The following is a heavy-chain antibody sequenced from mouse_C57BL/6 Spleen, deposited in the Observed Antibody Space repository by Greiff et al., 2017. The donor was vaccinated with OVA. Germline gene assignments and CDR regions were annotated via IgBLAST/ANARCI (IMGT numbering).Heavy chain of an antibody. CDR1: GFTFSDYY. CDR2: INYDGSST. CDR3: ARAHYYYGSSWFAY. J-gene: IGHJ3*01. Sequence: EVKLMESEGGLVQPGSSMKLSCTASGFTFSDYYMAWVRQVPEKGLEWVANINYDGSSTYYLDSLKSRFIISRDNAKNILYLQMSSLKSEDTATYYCARAHYYYGSSWFAYWGQGTLVTVSA. V-gene: IGHV5-16*01. D-gene: IGHD1-1*01.